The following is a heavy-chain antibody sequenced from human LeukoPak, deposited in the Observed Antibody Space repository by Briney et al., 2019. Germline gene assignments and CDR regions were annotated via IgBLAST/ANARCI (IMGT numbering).Heavy chain of an antibody. Sequence: GGSLRLSCAASGFTFSSYSMNWVRQAPGKGLEWVSYISSSSSTIYYADSVKGRFTISRDNAKNSLYLQMNSLRAEDTAVYYCARDSSDYYDSSGYFDYWGQGTLVTVSS. J-gene: IGHJ4*02. CDR1: GFTFSSYS. V-gene: IGHV3-48*01. D-gene: IGHD3-22*01. CDR3: ARDSSDYYDSSGYFDY. CDR2: ISSSSSTI.